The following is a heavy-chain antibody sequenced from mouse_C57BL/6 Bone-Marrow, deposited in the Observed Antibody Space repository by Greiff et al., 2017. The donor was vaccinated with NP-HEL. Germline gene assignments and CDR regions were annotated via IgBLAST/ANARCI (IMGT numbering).Heavy chain of an antibody. Sequence: QVQLQQPGAELVKPGASVKVSCKASGYTFTSYWMHWVKQRPGQGLEWIGRIHPSDSDTNYNQKFKGKATLTVDKSSSTAYMQLSSLTSEDPAVYYCAIGYYGSSPGLAYWGQGTLVTVSA. CDR3: AIGYYGSSPGLAY. CDR2: IHPSDSDT. D-gene: IGHD1-1*01. CDR1: GYTFTSYW. J-gene: IGHJ3*01. V-gene: IGHV1-74*01.